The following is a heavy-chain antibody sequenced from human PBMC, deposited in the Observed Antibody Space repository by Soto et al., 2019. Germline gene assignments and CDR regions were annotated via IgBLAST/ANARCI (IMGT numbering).Heavy chain of an antibody. V-gene: IGHV1-3*01. CDR1: GYTFTSYA. CDR2: INAGNGNT. Sequence: ASVKVSCKASGYTFTSYAMHWVRQAPGQRLEWMGWINAGNGNTKYSQKFQGRVTITRDTSASTAYMELSSLISEDTAVYYCARDSVLLWFGEPYGMDVWGQGTTVTSP. J-gene: IGHJ6*02. CDR3: ARDSVLLWFGEPYGMDV. D-gene: IGHD3-10*01.